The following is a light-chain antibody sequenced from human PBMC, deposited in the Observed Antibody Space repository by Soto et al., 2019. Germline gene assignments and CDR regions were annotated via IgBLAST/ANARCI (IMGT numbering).Light chain of an antibody. CDR2: DAS. V-gene: IGKV1-8*01. CDR1: QGISSY. CDR3: QQYYSYPPT. J-gene: IGKJ2*01. Sequence: AIRMTQSPSSLSASTGDRVTITCRASQGISSYLAWYQQKPGKAPKLLIYDASTWQSGVPSRFSGSGSGTDFTLTISRLQSEDFATYYCQQYYSYPPTFGQGTKLEIK.